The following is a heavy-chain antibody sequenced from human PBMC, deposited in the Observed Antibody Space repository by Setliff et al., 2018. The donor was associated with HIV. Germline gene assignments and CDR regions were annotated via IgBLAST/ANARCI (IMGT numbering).Heavy chain of an antibody. J-gene: IGHJ3*02. CDR1: GFTFSSHV. V-gene: IGHV3-23*01. Sequence: PGGSLRLSCAASGFTFSSHVMTWVRQAPGKGLEWVSVITPSSTETYYADSVKGRFTISRDNSKNTLYLQMNSLRAEDTAVYYCAKGPLHGGFDIWGQGTMVTVSS. CDR2: ITPSSTET. D-gene: IGHD2-15*01. CDR3: AKGPLHGGFDI.